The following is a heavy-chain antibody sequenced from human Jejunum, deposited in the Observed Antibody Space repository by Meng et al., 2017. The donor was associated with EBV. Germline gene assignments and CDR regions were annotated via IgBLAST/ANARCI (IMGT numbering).Heavy chain of an antibody. J-gene: IGHJ5*02. V-gene: IGHV4-34*01. D-gene: IGHD5-12*01. CDR2: IDQYGRA. CDR1: GEYFTDYS. Sequence: QGQLRRWVAGRLRPSQTRSLTLSVYGEYFTDYSWGWIRQPPGKGPQWIGEIDQYGRANNNPSLKSRLTMSVDTSKNQFSLKLNSVTAADTAVYYCARLRVDPFDNWFDPWGQGILVTVSS. CDR3: ARLRVDPFDNWFDP.